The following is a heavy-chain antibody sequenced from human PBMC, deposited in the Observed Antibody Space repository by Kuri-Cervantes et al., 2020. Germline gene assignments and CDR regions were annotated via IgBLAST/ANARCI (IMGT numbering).Heavy chain of an antibody. CDR3: ASSGQLGF. Sequence: ESLKISCAVYGGSFSGYYWSWIRQPPGKGLEWIGEINHSGSTNYNPSLKSRVTISVGTSKNQFSLKLSSMTAADTAVYYCASSGQLGFWGQGTLVTVSS. CDR1: GGSFSGYY. D-gene: IGHD6-13*01. J-gene: IGHJ4*02. CDR2: INHSGST. V-gene: IGHV4-34*01.